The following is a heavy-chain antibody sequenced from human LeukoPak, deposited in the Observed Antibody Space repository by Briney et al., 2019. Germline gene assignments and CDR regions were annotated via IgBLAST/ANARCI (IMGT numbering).Heavy chain of an antibody. CDR3: ARTSETATINAFDI. Sequence: SETLSLTCTVSGGSISSGDYYWSWIRQPPGKGLEWIGYIYYSGSTYYNPSLKSRVTISVDTSKNQFSLKLSSVTAADTAVYYCARTSETATINAFDIWGQGTMVTVSS. CDR2: IYYSGST. CDR1: GGSISSGDYY. D-gene: IGHD5-24*01. V-gene: IGHV4-30-4*01. J-gene: IGHJ3*02.